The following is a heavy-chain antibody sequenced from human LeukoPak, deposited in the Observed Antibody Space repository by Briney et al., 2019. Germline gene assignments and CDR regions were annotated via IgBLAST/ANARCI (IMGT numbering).Heavy chain of an antibody. Sequence: PSETLSLTCAVYGGSFSGYYWSWIRQPPGKGLEWIGEINHSGSTNYNPSLKSRVTISVDTSKNQFSLKLSSVTAADTAVYYCASSGIAVAVTDYWGQGTLVTVSS. CDR2: INHSGST. CDR3: ASSGIAVAVTDY. J-gene: IGHJ4*02. V-gene: IGHV4-34*01. D-gene: IGHD6-19*01. CDR1: GGSFSGYY.